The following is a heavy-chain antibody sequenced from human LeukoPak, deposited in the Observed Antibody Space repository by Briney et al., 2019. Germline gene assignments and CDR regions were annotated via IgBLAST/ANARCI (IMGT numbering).Heavy chain of an antibody. J-gene: IGHJ4*02. Sequence: PSETLSLTCDVSGGSISSGGYSWSWIRQPPGKGLEWIGYIYHSGSTYYNPSLKSRVTISVYRSKNQFPLKLTSVTAADTAVYYCARGVVTAIVDYFDYWGQGTLVTVSS. CDR1: GGSISSGGYS. CDR2: IYHSGST. V-gene: IGHV4-30-2*01. CDR3: ARGVVTAIVDYFDY. D-gene: IGHD2-21*02.